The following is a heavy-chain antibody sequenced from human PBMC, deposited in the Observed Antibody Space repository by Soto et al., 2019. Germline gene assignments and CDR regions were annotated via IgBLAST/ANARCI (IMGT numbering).Heavy chain of an antibody. CDR2: FNPTGDTA. CDR3: ARGGRIVDTGIGYYYYHAMDV. V-gene: IGHV1-46*01. J-gene: IGHJ6*02. Sequence: EASVKVSCKASGYTFTSYYIHWVRQAPGQGLEWMGIFNPTGDTASYAQKLQGRVTMTRDTSTGTAYMELGSLGSEDTAVYYCARGGRIVDTGIGYYYYHAMDVWGQGTTVTV. CDR1: GYTFTSYY. D-gene: IGHD5-18*01.